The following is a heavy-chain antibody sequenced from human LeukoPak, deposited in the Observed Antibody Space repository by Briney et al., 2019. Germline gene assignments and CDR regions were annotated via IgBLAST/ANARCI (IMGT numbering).Heavy chain of an antibody. Sequence: GGSLRLSCAVSGFTFATSWMSWVRQAPGKGLEWVGRIKTKTDGGTTDYAAPVKGRLTISRDDSKNTLYLQMNSLKTEDTAVYYCGTGSAFDFWGRGTMVTVSS. V-gene: IGHV3-15*01. CDR3: GTGSAFDF. CDR1: GFTFATSW. J-gene: IGHJ3*01. CDR2: IKTKTDGGTT. D-gene: IGHD1-14*01.